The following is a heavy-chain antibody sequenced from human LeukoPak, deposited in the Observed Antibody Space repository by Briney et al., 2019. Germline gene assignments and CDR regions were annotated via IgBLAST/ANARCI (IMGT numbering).Heavy chain of an antibody. CDR3: AGGAGWLIDY. D-gene: IGHD3-16*01. CDR1: GFSFGRHW. J-gene: IGHJ4*02. CDR2: IRQDRSEK. Sequence: PGGSLRLSCAASGFSFGRHWMNWVRQAPGKGLEWVANIRQDRSEKNYVDSVKGRFTISRDNAKNSLFLQMDGLRAEDTAVYYCAGGAGWLIDYWGQGTLVTVSS. V-gene: IGHV3-7*03.